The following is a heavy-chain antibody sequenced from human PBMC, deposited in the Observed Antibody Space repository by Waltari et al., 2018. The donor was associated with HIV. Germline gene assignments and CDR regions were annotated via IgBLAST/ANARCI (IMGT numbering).Heavy chain of an antibody. CDR2: ISSYNGNT. Sequence: QVQLVQSGAEVKTPGASVKVSCKASGYTFTSYGTSWVGEAPGQGLEWMGWISSYNGNTNYAQKLQGRVTMTTDTSTSTAYMELRSLRSDDTAVYYCARDYGDYVRDAFDIWGQGTMVTVSS. J-gene: IGHJ3*02. CDR3: ARDYGDYVRDAFDI. CDR1: GYTFTSYG. D-gene: IGHD4-17*01. V-gene: IGHV1-18*01.